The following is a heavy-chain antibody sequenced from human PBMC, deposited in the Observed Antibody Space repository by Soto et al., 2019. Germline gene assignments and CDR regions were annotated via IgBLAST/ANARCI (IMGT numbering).Heavy chain of an antibody. CDR1: GGSIISGDHY. CDR3: ARALIQLWPHYYYGMEV. J-gene: IGHJ6*02. Sequence: SETLSLTCTVSGGSIISGDHYWSWIRQPPGKGLEWIGYIYYSGTIYYNPSLKSRVTISVDTSENQFSLKVNSVTAADTAVYYCARALIQLWPHYYYGMEVWGQGTTVTVSS. V-gene: IGHV4-30-4*01. D-gene: IGHD5-18*01. CDR2: IYYSGTI.